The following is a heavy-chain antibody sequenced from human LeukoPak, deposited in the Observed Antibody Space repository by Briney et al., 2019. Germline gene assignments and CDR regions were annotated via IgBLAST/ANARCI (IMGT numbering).Heavy chain of an antibody. Sequence: GGSLRLSCAASGFTFSSYGMHWVRQAPGKGLEWVAVIWYDGSNKYYADSVKGRFTISRDNSKNTLYLQMNSLRAEDTAVYYCARDPSLLWFGESHYYFDYWGQGPLVTVSS. CDR3: ARDPSLLWFGESHYYFDY. J-gene: IGHJ4*02. V-gene: IGHV3-33*01. CDR2: IWYDGSNK. CDR1: GFTFSSYG. D-gene: IGHD3-10*01.